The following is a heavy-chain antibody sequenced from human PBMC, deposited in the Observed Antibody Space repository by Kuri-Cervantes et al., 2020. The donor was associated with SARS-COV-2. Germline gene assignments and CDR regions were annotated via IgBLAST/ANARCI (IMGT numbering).Heavy chain of an antibody. CDR3: ARGPPSSIAARRVSFDY. Sequence: SQTLSLTCAASGFTVSSNYMSWVRQPPGRGLEWIGEINHSGSTNYNPSLKSRVTISVDTSKNQFSLKLSSVTAADTAVYYCARGPPSSIAARRVSFDYWGQGTLVTVSS. V-gene: IGHV4-34*01. CDR2: INHSGST. CDR1: GFTVSSNY. J-gene: IGHJ4*02. D-gene: IGHD6-6*01.